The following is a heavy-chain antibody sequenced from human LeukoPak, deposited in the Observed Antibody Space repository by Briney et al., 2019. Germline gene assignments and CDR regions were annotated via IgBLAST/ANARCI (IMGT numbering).Heavy chain of an antibody. J-gene: IGHJ4*02. CDR3: ARLFSYYGSGSRGY. Sequence: SETLSLTCAVYGGSFSGYYWSWIRQPPGKGLEWIGEINHSGSTSYNPSLKSRVTISVDTSKNQFSLKLSSVTAADTAVYYCARLFSYYGSGSRGYWGQGTLVTVSS. D-gene: IGHD3-10*01. CDR2: INHSGST. CDR1: GGSFSGYY. V-gene: IGHV4-34*01.